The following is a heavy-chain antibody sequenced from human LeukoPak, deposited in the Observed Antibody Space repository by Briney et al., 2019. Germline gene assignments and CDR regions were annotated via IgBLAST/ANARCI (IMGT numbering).Heavy chain of an antibody. D-gene: IGHD3-3*01. V-gene: IGHV1-8*01. CDR1: GYTFTSYD. J-gene: IGHJ6*03. CDR3: ARGRASESGTIFGAHYYYYYMDV. Sequence: ASVKVSCKASGYTFTSYDINRVRQATGQGLEWMGWMNPNSGNTGYAQKFQGRVTMTRKTSISTAYMELSSLRSEDTAVYYCARGRASESGTIFGAHYYYYYMDVWGKGTTVTVSS. CDR2: MNPNSGNT.